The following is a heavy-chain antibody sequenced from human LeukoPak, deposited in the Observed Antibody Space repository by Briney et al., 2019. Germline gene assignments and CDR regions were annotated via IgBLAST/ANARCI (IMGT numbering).Heavy chain of an antibody. V-gene: IGHV1-18*01. D-gene: IGHD5-18*01. CDR3: ARTRGYSYGYVLYFDY. J-gene: IGHJ4*02. CDR1: GYTSTSYG. CDR2: ISAYNSNT. Sequence: ASVKVSCKASGYTSTSYGISWVRQAPGQGLEWMGWISAYNSNTNYAQKLQGRVTMTTDTSTSTAYMELRSLRSDDTAVYYCARTRGYSYGYVLYFDYWGQGTLVTVSS.